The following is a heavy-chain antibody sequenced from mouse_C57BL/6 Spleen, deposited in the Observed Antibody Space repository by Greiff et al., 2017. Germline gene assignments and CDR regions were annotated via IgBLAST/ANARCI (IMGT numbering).Heavy chain of an antibody. Sequence: QVQLQQPGTELVKPGASVTLSCKASGYTFTSYWMHWVTQRPGQGLEWMGNINPSNGGTNYNEKFKSKATLTVDKSSSTAYMQLRRLTSEDSAVYYCARITTVVEGYWGQGTTLTVSS. V-gene: IGHV1-53*01. D-gene: IGHD1-1*01. CDR2: INPSNGGT. J-gene: IGHJ2*01. CDR3: ARITTVVEGY. CDR1: GYTFTSYW.